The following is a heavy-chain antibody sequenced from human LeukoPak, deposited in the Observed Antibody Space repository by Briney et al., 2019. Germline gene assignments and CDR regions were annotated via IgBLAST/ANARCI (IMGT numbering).Heavy chain of an antibody. CDR2: ISASGGSS. V-gene: IGHV3-23*01. J-gene: IGHJ4*02. D-gene: IGHD5-12*01. CDR3: AARGSGYDYY. CDR1: GFTFSSYA. Sequence: GGSLKLSCAASGFTFSSYAITWVRQAPGKGLEWVSSISASGGSSYYADSVKGRFTISRDKSRNTLYLQMNSLRAEDTAVYYCAARGSGYDYYWGQGTLVTVSS.